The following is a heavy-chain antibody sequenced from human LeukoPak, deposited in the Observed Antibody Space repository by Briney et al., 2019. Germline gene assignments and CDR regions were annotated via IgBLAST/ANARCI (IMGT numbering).Heavy chain of an antibody. J-gene: IGHJ3*01. V-gene: IGHV3-23*01. CDR1: GFTFSSYD. Sequence: PGGSLRLSCAASGFTFSSYDMSWVRQAPGKGLEWVSAISGSSGGTYYADSVKGRFTISRDNSKNTLYLQMNSLRAEDTAVYYCARASGDSDWGDTFDLWGQGTMVTVSS. D-gene: IGHD4-17*01. CDR2: ISGSSGGT. CDR3: ARASGDSDWGDTFDL.